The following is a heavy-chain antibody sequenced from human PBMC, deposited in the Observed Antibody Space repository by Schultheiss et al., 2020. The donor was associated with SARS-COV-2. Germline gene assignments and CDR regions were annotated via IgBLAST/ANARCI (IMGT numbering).Heavy chain of an antibody. V-gene: IGHV4-61*03. Sequence: SETLSLTCTVSGGSISSSSYYWSWIRQPPGKGLEWIGSIYTSGSTNYNPSLKSRVTISVDTTKSHFSLKLTSVTAADTAVYFCARENVAAIGGFDPWGQGTLVTVSS. CDR1: GGSISSSSYY. CDR2: IYTSGST. J-gene: IGHJ5*02. D-gene: IGHD6-13*01. CDR3: ARENVAAIGGFDP.